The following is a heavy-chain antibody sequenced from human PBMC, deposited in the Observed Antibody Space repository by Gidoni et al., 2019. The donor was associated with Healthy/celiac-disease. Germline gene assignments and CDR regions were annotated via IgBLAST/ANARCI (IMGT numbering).Heavy chain of an antibody. V-gene: IGHV3-30*18. CDR2: ISYDGSNK. J-gene: IGHJ4*02. CDR1: GFTFSSHG. D-gene: IGHD3-10*01. Sequence: QVQLVESGGGVVQPGRSLSLSCAASGFTFSSHGLPWVRQAPGKGLGWVAVISYDGSNKYYADSVKGRFTISRDNSKNTLYLQMNSLRAEDTAVYYCAKDFATSNYYGSGIEGTTDYWGQGTLVTVSS. CDR3: AKDFATSNYYGSGIEGTTDY.